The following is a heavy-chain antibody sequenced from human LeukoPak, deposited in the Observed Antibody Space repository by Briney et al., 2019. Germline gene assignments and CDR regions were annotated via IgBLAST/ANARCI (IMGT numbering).Heavy chain of an antibody. V-gene: IGHV3-21*01. Sequence: GGSLRLSCAASGFTFSSYWMSWVRQAPGKGLEWVSSISSSSTYIYYADSMKGRFTISRDNAKNSLYLQMNSLRAEDTAVYYCARDFYDSSGYNRFDYWGQGTLVTVSS. J-gene: IGHJ4*02. CDR1: GFTFSSYW. D-gene: IGHD3-22*01. CDR3: ARDFYDSSGYNRFDY. CDR2: ISSSSTYI.